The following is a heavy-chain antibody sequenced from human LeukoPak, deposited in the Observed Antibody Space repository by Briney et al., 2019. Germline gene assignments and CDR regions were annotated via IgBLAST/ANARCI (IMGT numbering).Heavy chain of an antibody. CDR2: ISGSGGST. CDR1: GFTFSSYA. V-gene: IGHV3-23*01. Sequence: PGGSLRLSCAASGFTFSSYAMGWVRQAPGKGLEWVSAISGSGGSTYYADSVKGRFTISRDNSKNTLYLQMNSLRAEDTAVYYCAKDGVGGYYYGSGSYSWGQGTLVTVSS. J-gene: IGHJ5*02. CDR3: AKDGVGGYYYGSGSYS. D-gene: IGHD3-10*01.